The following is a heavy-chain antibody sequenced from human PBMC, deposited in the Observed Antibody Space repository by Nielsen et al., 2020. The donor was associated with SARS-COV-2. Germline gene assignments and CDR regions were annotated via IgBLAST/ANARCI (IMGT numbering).Heavy chain of an antibody. V-gene: IGHV1-24*01. CDR1: GYTLSELS. J-gene: IGHJ4*02. D-gene: IGHD3-3*01. Sequence: ASVKVSCKVSGYTLSELSIHWVRQAPGKGLEWMGGFDPGDAETVYAQKFQGRITMTEDTSADTAYMDLSSLRTEDTAVCYCATSLVAAIFGVLDYWGPGTLVTVSS. CDR2: FDPGDAET. CDR3: ATSLVAAIFGVLDY.